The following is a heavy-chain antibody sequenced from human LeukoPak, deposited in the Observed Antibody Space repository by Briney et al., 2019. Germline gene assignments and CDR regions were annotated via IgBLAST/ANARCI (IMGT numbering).Heavy chain of an antibody. CDR1: GFAFSSYD. CDR3: AALGDSIY. CDR2: IGHAGDT. Sequence: PGRSLSLSCAASGFAFSSYDMHWVRQVSGKGLEWVSAIGHAGDTYYADSVKGRFTISREDAKNYFFLQMNSLRAGDTAVYFCAALGDSIYWGQGTLVTVSS. J-gene: IGHJ4*02. V-gene: IGHV3-13*01. D-gene: IGHD1-26*01.